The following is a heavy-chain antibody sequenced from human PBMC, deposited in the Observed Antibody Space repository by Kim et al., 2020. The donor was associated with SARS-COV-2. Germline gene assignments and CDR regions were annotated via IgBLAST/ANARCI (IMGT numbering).Heavy chain of an antibody. J-gene: IGHJ2*01. Sequence: GESLRLSCAASGFTVSSNYMSWVRQAPGKGLEWVSVLYNTGGTYYAASVKGRFTVSRDNSKNTLYLQMNNLRGADTAVYYCARTQPPPLRSLEWANYYF. CDR2: LYNTGGT. V-gene: IGHV3-53*01. CDR3: ARTQPPPLRSLEWANYYF. D-gene: IGHD3-3*01. CDR1: GFTVSSNY.